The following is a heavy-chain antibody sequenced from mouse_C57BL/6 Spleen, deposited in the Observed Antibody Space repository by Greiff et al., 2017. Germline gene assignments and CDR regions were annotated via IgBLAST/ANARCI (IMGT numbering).Heavy chain of an antibody. D-gene: IGHD1-1*01. CDR2: IDPSDSYT. CDR3: ATSYGSSPWFAY. Sequence: QVQLQQPGAELVKPGASVKLSCKASGYTFTSYWMQWVKQRPGQGLEWIGEIDPSDSYTNYNRKFKGKATLTVDTSSSTAYMQLSSLTSEDSAVYYCATSYGSSPWFAYWGQGTLVTVSA. V-gene: IGHV1-50*01. J-gene: IGHJ3*01. CDR1: GYTFTSYW.